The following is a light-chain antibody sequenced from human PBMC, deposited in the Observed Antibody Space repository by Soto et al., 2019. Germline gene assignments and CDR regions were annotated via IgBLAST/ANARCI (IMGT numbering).Light chain of an antibody. Sequence: QSALTQPAPVSGSPGQSFTISCTGTSSDVGAHHSVSWYQQHPGKAPKLIIFDVSNPPSGVSNRFSGSKSGNTAALTISGLHAEDDADYYCSSFTDTGTVMFGGGTKLTVL. V-gene: IGLV2-14*03. CDR2: DVS. J-gene: IGLJ3*02. CDR3: SSFTDTGTVM. CDR1: SSDVGAHHS.